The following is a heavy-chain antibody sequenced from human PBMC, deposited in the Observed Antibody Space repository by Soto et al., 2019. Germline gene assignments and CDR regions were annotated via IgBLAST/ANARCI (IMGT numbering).Heavy chain of an antibody. D-gene: IGHD4-17*01. CDR2: ISGSGGST. CDR1: GFTFSSYA. J-gene: IGHJ6*03. Sequence: PGGYLRLSCAASGFTFSSYAMSWVRQAPGKGLEWVSAISGSGGSTYYADSVKGRFTISRDNSKNTLYLQMNSLRAEDTAVYYCAKDLVFYRDYTLYMDVSGKGTTVTVS. CDR3: AKDLVFYRDYTLYMDV. V-gene: IGHV3-23*01.